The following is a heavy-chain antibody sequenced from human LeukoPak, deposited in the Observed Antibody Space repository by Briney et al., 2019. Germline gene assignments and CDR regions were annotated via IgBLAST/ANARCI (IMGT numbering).Heavy chain of an antibody. V-gene: IGHV4-59*08. CDR2: IYYRGST. J-gene: IGHJ4*02. CDR3: ARRLYSNYYFDY. Sequence: PSETLSLTCTVSGGSISSYYWSWIRQPPGKGLEWIGYIYYRGSTTYNPSLKSRVTISVDTSKNQFSLRLSSVTAADTAVYYCARRLYSNYYFDYWGQGALVTVSS. D-gene: IGHD4-11*01. CDR1: GGSISSYY.